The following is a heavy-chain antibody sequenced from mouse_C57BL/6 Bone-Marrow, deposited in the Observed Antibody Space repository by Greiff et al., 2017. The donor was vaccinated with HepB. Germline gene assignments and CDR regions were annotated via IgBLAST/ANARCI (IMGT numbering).Heavy chain of an antibody. D-gene: IGHD1-1*01. J-gene: IGHJ4*01. CDR1: GFSFNTYA. V-gene: IGHV10-1*01. CDR3: VRHKYYGRDYAMDY. Sequence: EVQLVESGGGLVQPKGSLKLSCAASGFSFNTYAMNWVRQAPGKGLEWVARIRSKSNNYATYYADSVKDRFTISRDDSESMLYLQMNNLKTEDTAMYYCVRHKYYGRDYAMDYWGQGTSVTVSS. CDR2: IRSKSNNYAT.